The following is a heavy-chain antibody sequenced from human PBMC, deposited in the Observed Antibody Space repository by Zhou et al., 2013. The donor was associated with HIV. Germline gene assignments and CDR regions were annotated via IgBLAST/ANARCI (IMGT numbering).Heavy chain of an antibody. CDR2: INPNSGGT. J-gene: IGHJ6*02. Sequence: QVQLVQSGAEVKKPGASVKVSCKASGYTFTGYYMHWVRQAPGQGLEWMGWINPNSGGTNYAQKFQGRVTMTRDTSISTAYMELSRLRSDDTAVYYCAVTSPASGSYPPHYYYYYGMDVWGQGTTVTVSS. CDR3: AVTSPASGSYPPHYYYYYGMDV. CDR1: GYTFTGYY. V-gene: IGHV1-2*02. D-gene: IGHD3-10*01.